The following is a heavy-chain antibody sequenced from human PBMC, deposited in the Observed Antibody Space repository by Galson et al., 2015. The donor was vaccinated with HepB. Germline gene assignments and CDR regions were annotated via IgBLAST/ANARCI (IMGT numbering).Heavy chain of an antibody. CDR1: GFTFSSYG. J-gene: IGHJ3*02. CDR3: ARDPDYCGGDCYWLGAFDI. V-gene: IGHV3-33*01. D-gene: IGHD2-21*01. Sequence: SLRLSCAASGFTFSSYGMHWVRQAPGKGLEWVAVIWYDGSNKYYADSVKGRFTISRDNSKNTLYLQMNSLRAEDTAVYYCARDPDYCGGDCYWLGAFDIWGQGTMVTVSS. CDR2: IWYDGSNK.